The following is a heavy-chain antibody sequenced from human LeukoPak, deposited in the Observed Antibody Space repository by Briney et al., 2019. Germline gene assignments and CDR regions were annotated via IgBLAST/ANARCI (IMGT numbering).Heavy chain of an antibody. V-gene: IGHV1-46*01. D-gene: IGHD1-20*01. CDR3: ARAVRGRTITGTSTMDY. J-gene: IGHJ4*02. CDR2: INPSGGST. CDR1: GYTFTSYY. Sequence: ASVKVSCTASGYTFTSYYMHWVRQAPGQGLEWMGIINPSGGSTSYAQKFQGRVTMTRDTSTSTVYMELSSLRSEDTAVYYCARAVRGRTITGTSTMDYWGQGTLVTVSS.